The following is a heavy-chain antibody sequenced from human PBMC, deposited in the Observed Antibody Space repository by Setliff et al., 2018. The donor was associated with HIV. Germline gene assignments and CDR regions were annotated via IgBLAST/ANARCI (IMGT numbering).Heavy chain of an antibody. CDR3: ARRLQFLEFLHGVGGLDV. Sequence: ASVKVSCKASGYSFTNYGISWVRQAPGQGLEWMGWISSYNDNTNYALNLQGRVTMTTDTSTSTAYMELRSLRSDDTAVYYCARRLQFLEFLHGVGGLDVWGQGTTVTVSS. CDR2: ISSYNDNT. D-gene: IGHD3-3*01. J-gene: IGHJ6*02. V-gene: IGHV1-18*01. CDR1: GYSFTNYG.